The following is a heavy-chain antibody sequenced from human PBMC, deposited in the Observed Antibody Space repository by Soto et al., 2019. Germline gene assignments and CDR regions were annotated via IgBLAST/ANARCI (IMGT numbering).Heavy chain of an antibody. V-gene: IGHV4-59*08. J-gene: IGHJ3*02. CDR1: GGSMSSYY. CDR3: ASRLGQLSGVVNPDGFDI. Sequence: QVQLQEAGPGLVKPSETLSLTCNVSGGSMSSYYWSWIRQPPGMGLEWIGYIYYSGSAYYNPSLKRRVTISVDTSKNPFARRLTSVTASDTAVYYCASRLGQLSGVVNPDGFDIWGRGTTVTVSS. D-gene: IGHD3-3*01. CDR2: IYYSGSA.